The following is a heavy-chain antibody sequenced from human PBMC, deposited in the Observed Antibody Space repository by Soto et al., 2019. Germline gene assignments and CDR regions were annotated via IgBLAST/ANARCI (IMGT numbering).Heavy chain of an antibody. D-gene: IGHD2-2*01. V-gene: IGHV1-69*06. Sequence: SVKVSCKASGGTFSSYAISWVRQAPGQGLEWMGGIIPIFGTANYAQKFQGRVTITADKSTSTAYMELSSLRSEDTAVYYWARGGGVVPAARARQDDAFDIWGQGTMVTVSS. CDR2: IIPIFGTA. J-gene: IGHJ3*02. CDR1: GGTFSSYA. CDR3: ARGGGVVPAARARQDDAFDI.